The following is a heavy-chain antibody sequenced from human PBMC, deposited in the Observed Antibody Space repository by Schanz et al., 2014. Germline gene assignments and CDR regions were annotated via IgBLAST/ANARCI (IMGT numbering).Heavy chain of an antibody. D-gene: IGHD5-12*01. CDR3: ARGGGPEDVFDI. J-gene: IGHJ3*02. CDR1: GYTFSDYG. Sequence: QVQLVQSGDEVKKPGASVKVSCKTSGYTFSDYGITWVRQAPGQGLEWLGWIIPIHGIVNYAQRFQDRVRITADKSTSTAYMELSSLRSDDTAVYYCARGGGPEDVFDIWGQGTILTVSS. V-gene: IGHV1-69*10. CDR2: IIPIHGIV.